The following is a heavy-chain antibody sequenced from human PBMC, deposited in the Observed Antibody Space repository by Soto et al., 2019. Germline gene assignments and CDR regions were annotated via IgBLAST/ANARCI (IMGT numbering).Heavy chain of an antibody. D-gene: IGHD2-2*03. CDR1: CCSVNSSIYS. CDR3: ARLNGYCISTNCHGYDGMDV. CDR2: IYSSENT. Sequence: SETLSLTCTVPCCSVNSSIYSWGWTRQSPWKGLEWIGTIYSSENTYYNPSLMSRVTISVDTSKNEFSLKLSSVTAADTAVYYCARLNGYCISTNCHGYDGMDVWGQGTTVT. J-gene: IGHJ6*02. V-gene: IGHV4-39*01.